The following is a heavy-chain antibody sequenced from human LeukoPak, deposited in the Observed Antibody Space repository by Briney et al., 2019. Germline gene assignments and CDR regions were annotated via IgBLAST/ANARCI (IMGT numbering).Heavy chain of an antibody. J-gene: IGHJ6*03. Sequence: WETLSLTCAVYNGSFSGYYWSWIRQPPGKGLEWIGEINHRGSTNNNPSLKSRVTISVDTSKNQFSLKLTSVTAADTAVYYCARLDIAARPRHYYYYYMDVWGKGTTVTVSS. V-gene: IGHV4-34*01. CDR3: ARLDIAARPRHYYYYYMDV. D-gene: IGHD6-6*01. CDR2: INHRGST. CDR1: NGSFSGYY.